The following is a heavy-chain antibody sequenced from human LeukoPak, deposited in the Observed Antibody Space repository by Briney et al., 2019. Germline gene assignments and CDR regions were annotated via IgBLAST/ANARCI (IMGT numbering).Heavy chain of an antibody. CDR2: ISYDGSSK. CDR1: GFTFSTYA. CDR3: ARLITMIVVVTFDY. J-gene: IGHJ4*02. Sequence: GGSLRLSCAASGFTFSTYAMHWVRQAPGKGLEWVAVISYDGSSKYYADSVKGRFTISRDNAKNSLSLQMNSLRAEDTAVYYCARLITMIVVVTFDYWGQGTLVTVSS. D-gene: IGHD3-22*01. V-gene: IGHV3-30*04.